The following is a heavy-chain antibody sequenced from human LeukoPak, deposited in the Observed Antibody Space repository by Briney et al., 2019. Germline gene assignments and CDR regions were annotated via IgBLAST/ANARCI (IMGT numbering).Heavy chain of an antibody. CDR2: INHSGST. CDR3: ARVSSGWNDYYFGY. CDR1: GGSFSGYY. Sequence: SETLSLTCAVYGGSFSGYYWSWIRQPPGKGLEWIGEINHSGSTNYNPSLKSRVTISVDTSKNQFSLKLSSVTAAGTAVYYCARVSSGWNDYYFGYWGQGTLVTVSS. J-gene: IGHJ4*02. V-gene: IGHV4-34*01. D-gene: IGHD6-19*01.